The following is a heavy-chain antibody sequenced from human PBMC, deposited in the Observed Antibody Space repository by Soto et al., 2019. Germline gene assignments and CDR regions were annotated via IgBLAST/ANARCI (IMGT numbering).Heavy chain of an antibody. V-gene: IGHV4-31*01. CDR3: ARTVTGSVVDFNS. Sequence: QVHLQESGPGLVKPSQTLSLTCTVSGGSISSGHYYWSWIRQLPGKGLEWIGYISNSGNTYYNPSLMCPVSTSADTSKSQFSLKLSSVTAADTAVYYCARTVTGSVVDFNSWGQGTQVTVSS. D-gene: IGHD3-10*01. CDR2: ISNSGNT. CDR1: GGSISSGHYY. J-gene: IGHJ4*02.